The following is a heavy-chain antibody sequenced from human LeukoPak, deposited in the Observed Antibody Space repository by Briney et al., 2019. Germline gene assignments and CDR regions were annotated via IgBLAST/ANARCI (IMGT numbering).Heavy chain of an antibody. CDR1: NFMFSNYD. CDR3: AKDRGGNFNSNPRRFYYYMDV. D-gene: IGHD4-11*01. V-gene: IGHV3-30*02. Sequence: GGSLRLSCAASNFMFSNYDMNWARQAPGKGLEWVAFIRYDGSYKNSAESVQGRFTISRDNSRNTLYLQMSRLRAEDTAVYYCAKDRGGNFNSNPRRFYYYMDVWGKGTTVTVSS. J-gene: IGHJ6*03. CDR2: IRYDGSYK.